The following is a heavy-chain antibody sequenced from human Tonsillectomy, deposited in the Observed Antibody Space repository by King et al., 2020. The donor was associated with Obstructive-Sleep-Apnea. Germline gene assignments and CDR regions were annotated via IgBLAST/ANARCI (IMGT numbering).Heavy chain of an antibody. CDR2: IYPGDSDT. D-gene: IGHD4-17*01. CDR3: ARVTALTSLYFDY. V-gene: IGHV5-51*01. Sequence: QLVQSGAEVKKPGESLKISCKASGYTFTNYWIGWVRQMPGKGLEWMGIIYPGDSDTIYSPSFEGPVTISVDKSIGTANLQWGSLKASDTAMYYCARVTALTSLYFDYWGQGTLVTVSS. CDR1: GYTFTNYW. J-gene: IGHJ4*02.